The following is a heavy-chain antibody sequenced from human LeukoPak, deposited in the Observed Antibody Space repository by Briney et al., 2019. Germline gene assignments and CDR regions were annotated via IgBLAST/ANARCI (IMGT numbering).Heavy chain of an antibody. D-gene: IGHD6-6*01. CDR1: GFTFSSHA. Sequence: GGSLRLSCAASGFTFSSHAMSWVRQAPGKGLEWVSAISGSGGSTYYADSVKGPFTISRDNSKSTLYLQMNSLRAEDTAVYYCAKDLWPARTFDYWGQGTLVTVSS. J-gene: IGHJ4*02. CDR3: AKDLWPARTFDY. CDR2: ISGSGGST. V-gene: IGHV3-23*01.